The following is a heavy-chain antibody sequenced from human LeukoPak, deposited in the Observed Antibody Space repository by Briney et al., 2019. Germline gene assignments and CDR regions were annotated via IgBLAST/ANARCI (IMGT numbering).Heavy chain of an antibody. J-gene: IGHJ4*02. CDR3: ARVVVVPAAKFDY. CDR1: GGSISSSSYY. CDR2: IYYSGST. D-gene: IGHD2-2*01. Sequence: SETLSLTCTVSGGSISSSSYYWGWIRQPPGKGLEWIGSIYYSGSTYYNPSLKSRVTISVDASKNQFSLKLSSVTAADTAVYYCARVVVVPAAKFDYWGQGTLVTVSS. V-gene: IGHV4-39*07.